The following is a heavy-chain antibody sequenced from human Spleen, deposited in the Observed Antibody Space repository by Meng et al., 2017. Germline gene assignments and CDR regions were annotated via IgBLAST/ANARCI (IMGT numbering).Heavy chain of an antibody. D-gene: IGHD1-26*01. CDR3: ARESIVGATPLDY. CDR2: ISASGSTI. CDR1: GFILSSYE. J-gene: IGHJ4*02. V-gene: IGHV3-48*03. Sequence: GESLKISCAVSGFILSSYEMNWVRQAPGKGLEWLAYISASGSTIYYADSVKGRFTISRDNAKKSLYLQMNSLRAEDTAVYYCARESIVGATPLDYWGQGTLVTVSS.